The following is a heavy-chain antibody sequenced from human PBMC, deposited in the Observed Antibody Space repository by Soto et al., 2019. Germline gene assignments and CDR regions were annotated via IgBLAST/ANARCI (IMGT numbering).Heavy chain of an antibody. D-gene: IGHD6-6*01. J-gene: IGHJ4*02. V-gene: IGHV4-34*01. CDR1: GGSFSGYY. CDR3: AREYSSSSGSY. CDR2: INHSGST. Sequence: SLTCAVYGGSFSGYYWSWIRQPPGKGLEWIGEINHSGSTNYNPSLKSRVTISVDTSKNQFSLKLSSVTAADTAVYYCAREYSSSSGSYWGQGTLVTVSS.